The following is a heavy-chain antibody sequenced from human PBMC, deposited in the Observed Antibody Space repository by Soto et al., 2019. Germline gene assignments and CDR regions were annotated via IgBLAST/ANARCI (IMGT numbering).Heavy chain of an antibody. D-gene: IGHD2-15*01. J-gene: IGHJ6*02. CDR3: AREGGIVVVVAATASGYYGMDV. Sequence: GGSLRLSCAASGFTFSSYSMNWVRQAPGKGLEWVSYISSSSSTIYYADSVKGRFTISREHAKNSLYLQMNSLRDEDTAVYYCAREGGIVVVVAATASGYYGMDVWGQGTTVTVSS. V-gene: IGHV3-48*02. CDR1: GFTFSSYS. CDR2: ISSSSSTI.